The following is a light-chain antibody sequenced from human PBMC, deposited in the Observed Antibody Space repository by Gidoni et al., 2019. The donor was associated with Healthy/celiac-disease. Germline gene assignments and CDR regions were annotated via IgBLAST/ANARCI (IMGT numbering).Light chain of an antibody. V-gene: IGKV1D-13*01. CDR3: QHYNDYSPT. J-gene: IGKJ4*02. CDR2: DVS. CDR1: QVITNT. Sequence: AIQLTQSPSSLSASVGDTVTITCRASQVITNTLAWYPQKPGKAPDLLIFDVSTLQSGVPTRFSGSVSGTDFTLTVTGLQPEDFATYYCQHYNDYSPTFGGGTEVEIK.